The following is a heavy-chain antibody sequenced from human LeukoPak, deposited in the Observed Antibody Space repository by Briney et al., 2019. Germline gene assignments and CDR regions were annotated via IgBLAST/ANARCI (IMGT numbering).Heavy chain of an antibody. Sequence: GASVKVSCKASGGTFSNYAISWVRQAPGQGLEWMGWISAYNGNTNYPQKLQGRVTMTTDASTSTAYMELRSLRSDDTAVYYCARDECSSGCPGYYYGMDVWGQGTTVTV. D-gene: IGHD6-19*01. CDR3: ARDECSSGCPGYYYGMDV. J-gene: IGHJ6*02. CDR1: GGTFSNYA. CDR2: ISAYNGNT. V-gene: IGHV1-18*01.